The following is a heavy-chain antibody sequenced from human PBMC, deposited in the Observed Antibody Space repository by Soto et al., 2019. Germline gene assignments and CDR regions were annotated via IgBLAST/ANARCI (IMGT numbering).Heavy chain of an antibody. Sequence: EVQLEESGGRFIQPGGSLRLSCAASGFTVSNNYMSWVRQAPGKGLEWVSVLSSGGSTFYTDSVMGRFTISRDNSRNTLYLQMSSLRAEDTAVYYCARSLPCEKYFGEYYFDSWGQGTLVTVSS. J-gene: IGHJ4*02. D-gene: IGHD3-16*01. CDR1: GFTVSNNY. CDR2: LSSGGST. CDR3: ARSLPCEKYFGEYYFDS. V-gene: IGHV3-53*01.